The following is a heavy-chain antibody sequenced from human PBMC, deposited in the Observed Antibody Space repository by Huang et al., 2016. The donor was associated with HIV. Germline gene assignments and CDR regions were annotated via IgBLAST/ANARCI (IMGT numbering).Heavy chain of an antibody. V-gene: IGHV1-18*01. Sequence: QVHLVQSGAEVKKPGASVRVSCKASGYTFNIYGISWVRQAPGQGLEWMGWISAHNGKTKSAQRLQVRLTMTTDTSTNTGFMELRSLRSDDTAFYYCAGGREYCSGGSCFQGRYFDYWGQGTLVTVSS. CDR2: ISAHNGKT. D-gene: IGHD2-15*01. J-gene: IGHJ4*02. CDR3: AGGREYCSGGSCFQGRYFDY. CDR1: GYTFNIYG.